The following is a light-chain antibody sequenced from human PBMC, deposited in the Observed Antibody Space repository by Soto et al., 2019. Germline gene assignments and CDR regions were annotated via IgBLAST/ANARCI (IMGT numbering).Light chain of an antibody. J-gene: IGKJ3*01. Sequence: IQLTQSPSTLSSSLWYRFTITCRARQNIHPWLAWFQLKPGQAPKLLAYNASSLVSGVPSRFAASGSETEFTLTIDSLQPDDFATYYCQQNNFYFGRGTKVDI. CDR3: QQNNFY. CDR2: NAS. CDR1: QNIHPW. V-gene: IGKV1-5*01.